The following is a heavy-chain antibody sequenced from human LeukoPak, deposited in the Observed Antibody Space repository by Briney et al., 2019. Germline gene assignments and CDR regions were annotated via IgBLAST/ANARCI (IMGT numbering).Heavy chain of an antibody. CDR2: IIPIFGTA. CDR1: GGTFSSYA. J-gene: IGHJ6*02. CDR3: ARVRRGCSSTSCSHSPYYYYGMDV. V-gene: IGHV1-69*13. D-gene: IGHD2-2*01. Sequence: SVKVSCKASGGTFSSYAISWVRQAPGQGLEWMGGIIPIFGTANYAQKFQGRVTITADESTSTAYMELSSLRSEDTAVYYCARVRRGCSSTSCSHSPYYYYGMDVWGQGTTVTVSS.